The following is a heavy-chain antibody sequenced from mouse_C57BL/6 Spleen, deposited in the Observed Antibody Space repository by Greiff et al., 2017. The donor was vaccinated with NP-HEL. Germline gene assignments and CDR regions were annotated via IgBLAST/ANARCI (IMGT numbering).Heavy chain of an antibody. CDR2: INPSTGGT. J-gene: IGHJ2*01. D-gene: IGHD2-4*01. CDR1: GYSFTGYY. Sequence: EVKLMESGPELVKPGASVKISCKASGYSFTGYYMNWVKQSPEKSLEWIGEINPSTGGTTYNQKFKAKATLTVDKSSSTAYMQLKSLTSEDSAVYYCARYYDYDYWGQGTTLTVSS. V-gene: IGHV1-42*01. CDR3: ARYYDYDY.